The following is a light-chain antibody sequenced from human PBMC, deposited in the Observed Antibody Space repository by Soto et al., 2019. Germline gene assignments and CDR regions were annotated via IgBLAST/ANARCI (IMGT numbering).Light chain of an antibody. V-gene: IGKV3-15*01. Sequence: EIGLTQSPAALSVSQGESATLPCRASQGVXSNFGWYERKPGQAPRVLXSDASTRARGSPASLSGSGSATEFTRTVSSLQSDDSACYYCQQYNDPWLTFGQGTKVDIK. J-gene: IGKJ1*01. CDR1: QGVXSN. CDR2: DAS. CDR3: QQYNDPWLT.